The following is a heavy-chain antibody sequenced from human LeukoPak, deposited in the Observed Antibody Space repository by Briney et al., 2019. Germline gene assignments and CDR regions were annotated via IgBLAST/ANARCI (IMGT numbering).Heavy chain of an antibody. CDR3: ARVDYDSSGYSNWFDP. CDR1: GFTFDDYG. Sequence: PGGSLRLSCAASGFTFDDYGMSWVRQAPGKGLEWVSGINWNGGSAGYADSVKGRFTISRDSAKNSLYLQMNSLRAEDTALYFCARVDYDSSGYSNWFDPRGQGTLVTVSS. V-gene: IGHV3-20*04. CDR2: INWNGGSA. D-gene: IGHD3-22*01. J-gene: IGHJ5*02.